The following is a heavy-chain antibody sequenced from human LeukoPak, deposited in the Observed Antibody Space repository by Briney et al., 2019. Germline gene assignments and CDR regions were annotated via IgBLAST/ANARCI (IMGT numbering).Heavy chain of an antibody. CDR1: GFKFKTYG. Sequence: GGSLRLSCAASGFKFKTYGMHWVRQAPGEGLEWVAVIYYDGNQKYYGDSVKGRFTVSRDVSENTLYLQMSSLRADDTAVYYCARGGVATAWGAFDVWGQGTMVTVSS. CDR2: IYYDGNQK. D-gene: IGHD4-23*01. J-gene: IGHJ3*01. V-gene: IGHV3-33*01. CDR3: ARGGVATAWGAFDV.